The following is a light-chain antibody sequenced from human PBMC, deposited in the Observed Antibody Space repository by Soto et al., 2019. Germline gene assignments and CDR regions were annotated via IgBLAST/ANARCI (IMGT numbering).Light chain of an antibody. Sequence: VIWMTQSPSLLSASTGDRVTITCRVSQGISSYLAWYQQKPGKAPELLIYAASTLQSGVPSRFSGSGSGTDFTLTITCLQSEDFATYYCQQSYSSPPTFGQGTTVDI. V-gene: IGKV1D-8*01. CDR2: AAS. J-gene: IGKJ1*01. CDR1: QGISSY. CDR3: QQSYSSPPT.